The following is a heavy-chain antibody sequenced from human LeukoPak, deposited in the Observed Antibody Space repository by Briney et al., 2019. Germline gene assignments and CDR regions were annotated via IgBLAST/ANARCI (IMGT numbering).Heavy chain of an antibody. V-gene: IGHV4-34*01. CDR2: INHSGSA. Sequence: SETLSLTCAVYGGSFSGYYWSWIRQPPGKGLEWIGEINHSGSANYNPSLKSRVTISVDTSKNQFSLKLSSVTAAHTAVYYCATLWDCSGGSCYPYNWFDPWGQGTLVTVSS. D-gene: IGHD2-15*01. CDR3: ATLWDCSGGSCYPYNWFDP. CDR1: GGSFSGYY. J-gene: IGHJ5*02.